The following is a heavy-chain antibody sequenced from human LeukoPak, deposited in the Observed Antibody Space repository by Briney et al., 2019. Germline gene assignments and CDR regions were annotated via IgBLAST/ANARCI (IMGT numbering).Heavy chain of an antibody. CDR1: GGSISSSSYY. CDR3: ARHSIAAAGTNFDY. J-gene: IGHJ4*02. V-gene: IGHV4-39*07. Sequence: SETLSLTCTVSGGSISSSSYYWGWIRQPPGKGLEWIGSIYYSGSTYYNPSLKSRVTISVDTSRNQFSLKLSSVTAADTAVYYCARHSIAAAGTNFDYWGQGTLVTVSS. CDR2: IYYSGST. D-gene: IGHD6-13*01.